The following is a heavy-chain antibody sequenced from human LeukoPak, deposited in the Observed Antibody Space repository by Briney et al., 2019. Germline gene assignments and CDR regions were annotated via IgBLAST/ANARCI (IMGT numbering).Heavy chain of an antibody. CDR2: IYYSGST. CDR3: ARDQRGGSYYYYYYYMDV. D-gene: IGHD3-16*01. Sequence: SETLSLTCTVSGGSINSSSYYWGWIRQPPGKGLEWIGSIYYSGSTYYNPSLKSRVTISVDTSKNQFSLKLSSVTAADTAVYYCARDQRGGSYYYYYYYMDVWGKGTTVTVSS. J-gene: IGHJ6*03. CDR1: GGSINSSSYY. V-gene: IGHV4-39*07.